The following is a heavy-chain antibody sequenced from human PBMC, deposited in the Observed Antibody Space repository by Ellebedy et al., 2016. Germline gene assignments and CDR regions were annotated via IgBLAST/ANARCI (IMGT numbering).Heavy chain of an antibody. Sequence: SETLSLTCAVYGGSFSGYYWSWIRQPPGKGLEWIGEINHSGSTNYNPSLKSRVTISVDTSKNQFSLKLSSVTAADTAVYYCARGRGYADYDILTGYQDNYYFDYWGQGTLVTVSS. V-gene: IGHV4-34*01. CDR3: ARGRGYADYDILTGYQDNYYFDY. J-gene: IGHJ4*02. CDR2: INHSGST. D-gene: IGHD3-9*01. CDR1: GGSFSGYY.